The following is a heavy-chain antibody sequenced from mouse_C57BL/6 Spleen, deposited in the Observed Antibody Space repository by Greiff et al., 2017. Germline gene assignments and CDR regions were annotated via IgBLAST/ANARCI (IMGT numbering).Heavy chain of an antibody. CDR2: INPNYGTT. Sequence: EVQGVESGPELVKPGASVKISCKASGYSFTDYNMNWVKQSNGKSLEWIGVINPNYGTTSYNQKFKGKATLTVDQSSSTAYMQLNSLTSEDSAVYDCARDYGSSYTAWFAYWGQGTLVTVSA. J-gene: IGHJ3*01. CDR1: GYSFTDYN. CDR3: ARDYGSSYTAWFAY. D-gene: IGHD1-1*01. V-gene: IGHV1-39*01.